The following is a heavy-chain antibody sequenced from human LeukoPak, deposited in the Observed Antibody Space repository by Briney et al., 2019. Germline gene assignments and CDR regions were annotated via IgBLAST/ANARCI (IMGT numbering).Heavy chain of an antibody. CDR1: GGTFSSYA. V-gene: IGHV1-69*05. D-gene: IGHD3-3*01. CDR3: AREDYDFWSGYHFPTAGLDY. Sequence: ASVKVSCKASGGTFSSYAISWVRQAPGQGLEWMGRIIPIFGTANYAQKFQGRVTITTDESTSKAYMELSSLRSEDTAVYYCAREDYDFWSGYHFPTAGLDYWGQGTLVTVSS. J-gene: IGHJ4*02. CDR2: IIPIFGTA.